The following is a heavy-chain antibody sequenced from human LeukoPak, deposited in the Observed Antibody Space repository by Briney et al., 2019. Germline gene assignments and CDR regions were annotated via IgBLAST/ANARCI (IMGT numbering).Heavy chain of an antibody. CDR1: GFTFSSYS. V-gene: IGHV3-21*01. Sequence: PGGSLRLSCAASGFTFSSYSMNWVRQAPGKGLEWVSSISSSSSYIYYADSVKGRFTISRDNAKNSLYLQMNSLRAEDTAVYYCGRDRGMEATIESYYFDYWGQGTLVTVSS. D-gene: IGHD5-12*01. CDR3: GRDRGMEATIESYYFDY. CDR2: ISSSSSYI. J-gene: IGHJ4*02.